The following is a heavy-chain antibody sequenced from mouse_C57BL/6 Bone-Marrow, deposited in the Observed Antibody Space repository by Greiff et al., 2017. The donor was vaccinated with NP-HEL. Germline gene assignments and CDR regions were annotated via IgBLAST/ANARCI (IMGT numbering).Heavy chain of an antibody. D-gene: IGHD1-1*01. V-gene: IGHV1-7*01. Sequence: QVQLKQSGADLAKPGASVKLSCKASGYTFTSYWMHWVKQRPGQGLEWIGYINPSSGYTNYTQKFKDKSTLTADKSSSTAYMQLSSLTYEDSAVYYCARCTTVVATDYAMDYWGQGTSVTVAS. CDR3: ARCTTVVATDYAMDY. CDR2: INPSSGYT. CDR1: GYTFTSYW. J-gene: IGHJ4*01.